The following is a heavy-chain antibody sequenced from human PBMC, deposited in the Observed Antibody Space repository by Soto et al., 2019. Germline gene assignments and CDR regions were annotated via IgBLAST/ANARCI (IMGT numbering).Heavy chain of an antibody. V-gene: IGHV1-8*01. CDR3: ARAYGAGSFDF. CDR1: GYTFRSYD. CDR2: VNPNTGNT. Sequence: QVQLVQSGAEVKKPGASVKVSCTASGYTFRSYDIHWVRQATGQGLEWMGWVNPNTGNTGYAQRCQGRVTMTRDISKSTAYMELSRLTSEDTTIYYCARAYGAGSFDFWGPGTLVSVSS. D-gene: IGHD3-10*01. J-gene: IGHJ5*01.